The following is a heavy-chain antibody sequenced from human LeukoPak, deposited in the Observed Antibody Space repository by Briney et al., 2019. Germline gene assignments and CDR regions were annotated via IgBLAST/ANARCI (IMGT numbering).Heavy chain of an antibody. CDR3: ARSPCTSCSLIDY. D-gene: IGHD2-2*01. V-gene: IGHV4-59*01. CDR1: GGSISSYY. J-gene: IGHJ4*02. Sequence: SETLSLTCTVSGGSISSYYWSWIRQPPGKGLEWIGYIYYSGSTNYNPSLKSRVTISVDTSKNNFSLKLSSVTAADTAVYYCARSPCTSCSLIDYWGQGTLVTVSS. CDR2: IYYSGST.